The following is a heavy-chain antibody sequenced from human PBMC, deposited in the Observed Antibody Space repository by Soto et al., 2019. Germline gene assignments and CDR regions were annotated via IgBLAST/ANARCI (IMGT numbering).Heavy chain of an antibody. J-gene: IGHJ4*02. V-gene: IGHV4-30-2*01. Sequence: QLQLQESGSGLVKPSQTLSLTCAVSGGSISSGGYSWSWIRQPPGKGLEWIGYIYHSGSTYYNPSLKSGVTISVDRSKNQFPLKRSSVPAADTAVYYWAGGIAAPPLGYWGQGTLVTVSS. D-gene: IGHD6-6*01. CDR1: GGSISSGGYS. CDR3: AGGIAAPPLGY. CDR2: IYHSGST.